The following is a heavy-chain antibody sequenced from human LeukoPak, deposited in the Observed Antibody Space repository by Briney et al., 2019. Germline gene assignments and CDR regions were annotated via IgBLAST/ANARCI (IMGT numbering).Heavy chain of an antibody. V-gene: IGHV3-23*05. Sequence: GGSLRLSCAASGFTFSSSDMSWVRQAPGSGLEWVSSIHHSDSNTYYADSVMGRFTISRDNSKNALYLQMNSLRAEDTAVYYCAKAKTYQYSSYSSSWYWGGYYFDYWGQGTLVTVSS. CDR1: GFTFSSSD. CDR2: IHHSDSNT. CDR3: AKAKTYQYSSYSSSWYWGGYYFDY. J-gene: IGHJ4*02. D-gene: IGHD6-13*01.